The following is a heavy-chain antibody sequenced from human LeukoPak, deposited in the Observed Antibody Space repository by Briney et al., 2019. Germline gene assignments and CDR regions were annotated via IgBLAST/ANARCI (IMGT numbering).Heavy chain of an antibody. J-gene: IGHJ4*02. CDR2: IYYSGST. V-gene: IGHV4-61*05. D-gene: IGHD5-18*01. Sequence: SETLSLTCTVSGGSISSSNYYWSWIRQPPGKGLEWIGYIYYSGSTNYNPSLKSRVTISVDTSKNQFSLKLSSVTAADTAVYYCARNVDTAMVIFDYWGQGTLVTVSS. CDR3: ARNVDTAMVIFDY. CDR1: GGSISSSNYY.